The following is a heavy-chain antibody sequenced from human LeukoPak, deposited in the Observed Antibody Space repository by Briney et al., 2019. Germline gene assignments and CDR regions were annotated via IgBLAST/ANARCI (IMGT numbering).Heavy chain of an antibody. D-gene: IGHD3-3*01. CDR2: MNPNSGNT. Sequence: ASVKVSCKASGYTFTSYDINWVRQATGQGLEWMGWMNPNSGNTGYAEKFQGRVTMTRNTSIRTAYMELSSLRSDDTAVYYCAKGSRFGFLEWLSPNPVPDYYYYGMDVWGQGTTVTVSS. J-gene: IGHJ6*02. CDR3: AKGSRFGFLEWLSPNPVPDYYYYGMDV. CDR1: GYTFTSYD. V-gene: IGHV1-8*01.